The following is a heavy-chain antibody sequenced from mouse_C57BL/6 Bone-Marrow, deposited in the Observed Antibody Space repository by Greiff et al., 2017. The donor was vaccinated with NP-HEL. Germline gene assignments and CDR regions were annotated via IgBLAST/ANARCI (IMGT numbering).Heavy chain of an antibody. CDR3: ARSSYDYIDY. V-gene: IGHV5-4*03. CDR1: GFTFSSYA. J-gene: IGHJ2*01. CDR2: ISDGGSYT. Sequence: DVKLVESGGGLVKPGGSLKLSCAASGFTFSSYAMSWFRQTPEKRLEWVATISDGGSYTYYPDNVKGRFTISRDNAKNNLYLQMSHLKSEDTAMYYCARSSYDYIDYWGQGTTLTVSS. D-gene: IGHD2-3*01.